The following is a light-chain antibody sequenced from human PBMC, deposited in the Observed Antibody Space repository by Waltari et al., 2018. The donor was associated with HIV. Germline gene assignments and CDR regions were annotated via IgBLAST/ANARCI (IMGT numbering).Light chain of an antibody. J-gene: IGLJ2*01. CDR3: SSYTRSDTVV. CDR2: EVN. Sequence: QSALTQPASVSGSPGQAITISCTGTPNDIGQSTYVPWSQQHPGKAPKLMIYEVNNRPSGVSDRFSASKSGNTASLTISGLQTDDEADYYCSSYTRSDTVVFGGGTKLTVL. CDR1: PNDIGQSTY. V-gene: IGLV2-14*01.